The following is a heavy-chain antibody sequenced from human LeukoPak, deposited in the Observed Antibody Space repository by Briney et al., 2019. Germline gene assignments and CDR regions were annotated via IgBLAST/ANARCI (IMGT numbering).Heavy chain of an antibody. V-gene: IGHV3-33*01. CDR3: DTMIRGISY. D-gene: IGHD3-10*01. J-gene: IGHJ4*02. CDR1: GFTFSSYG. Sequence: GGSLRLSCAASGFTFSSYGMYWGRQAPGQGLEWVAVIWYDGSNKYYADSVKGRFTISRDNSKNTLYLQMNSLRAEDMGVNYCDTMIRGISYWGQGILVTVSS. CDR2: IWYDGSNK.